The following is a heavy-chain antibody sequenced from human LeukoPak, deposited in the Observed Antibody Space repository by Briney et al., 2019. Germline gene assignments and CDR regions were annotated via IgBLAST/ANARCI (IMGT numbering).Heavy chain of an antibody. Sequence: GGSLRLSCAASGFTFSSYEMSWVRQAPGKGLEWVSYISSSGNIIYYADSVKGRFTISRDNAKSSLYLQMDSLRAEDRAFYYCATGGVGATPDYWGQGTLDTVSS. CDR2: ISSSGNII. D-gene: IGHD1-26*01. J-gene: IGHJ4*02. V-gene: IGHV3-48*03. CDR1: GFTFSSYE. CDR3: ATGGVGATPDY.